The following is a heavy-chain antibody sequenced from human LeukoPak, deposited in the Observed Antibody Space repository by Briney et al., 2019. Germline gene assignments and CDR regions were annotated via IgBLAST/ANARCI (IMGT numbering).Heavy chain of an antibody. J-gene: IGHJ4*02. Sequence: GESLKISCKGSGYSFTNYWIGWVRQMPGKGPEWMGIIYPGDSDTRYSPSFQGQVTISADKSISTTYLQWSSLKASDTAMYYCARGWTSLYYYDTSGYTAMIDYWGQGTLVTVSS. V-gene: IGHV5-51*01. D-gene: IGHD3-22*01. CDR2: IYPGDSDT. CDR3: ARGWTSLYYYDTSGYTAMIDY. CDR1: GYSFTNYW.